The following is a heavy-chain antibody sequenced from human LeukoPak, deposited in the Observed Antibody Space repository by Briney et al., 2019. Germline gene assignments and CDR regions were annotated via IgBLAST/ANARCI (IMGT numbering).Heavy chain of an antibody. V-gene: IGHV5-51*01. CDR2: IYPGDSDT. CDR1: GYRFASYW. J-gene: IGHJ4*02. CDR3: ATSSDSSWYNY. Sequence: GGSLKISCKGSGYRFASYWIGWVRQLPGKGLEWMGIIYPGDSDTRYSPSFQGQVTISADKSISTAYLQWSSLKASDTAMYYCATSSDSSWYNYWGQGTLVTVSS. D-gene: IGHD6-13*01.